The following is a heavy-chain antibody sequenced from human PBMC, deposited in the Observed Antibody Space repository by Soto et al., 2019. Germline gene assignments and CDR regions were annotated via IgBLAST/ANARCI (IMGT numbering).Heavy chain of an antibody. J-gene: IGHJ4*02. D-gene: IGHD6-6*01. V-gene: IGHV3-21*01. CDR3: ARADSSSSHPYYSDY. CDR2: ISSSSSYI. CDR1: GFTFSSYS. Sequence: EVQLVESGGGLVKPGGSLRLSCAASGFTFSSYSMNWVRQAPGKGLEWVSSISSSSSYIYYAASVKGRFTISRDNAKNSLYLQMNSLRAEDTAVYYCARADSSSSHPYYSDYWGQGTLVTVSS.